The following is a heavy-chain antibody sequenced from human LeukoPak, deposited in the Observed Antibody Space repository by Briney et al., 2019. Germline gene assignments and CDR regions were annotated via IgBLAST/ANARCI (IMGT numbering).Heavy chain of an antibody. D-gene: IGHD3-10*01. Sequence: GASAKVSCKASGYTFTGYYMHWVRQAPGQGLEWMGWINPNSGGTNYAQKFQGRVTMTRDTSISTAYMELSRLRSDDTAVYYCARVRAMKNYYGSGSYYSPWGQGTLVTVSS. CDR3: ARVRAMKNYYGSGSYYSP. CDR2: INPNSGGT. J-gene: IGHJ5*02. V-gene: IGHV1-2*02. CDR1: GYTFTGYY.